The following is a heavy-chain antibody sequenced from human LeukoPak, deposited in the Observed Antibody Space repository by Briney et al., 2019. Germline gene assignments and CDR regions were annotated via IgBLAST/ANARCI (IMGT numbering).Heavy chain of an antibody. J-gene: IGHJ4*02. D-gene: IGHD6-6*01. V-gene: IGHV3-23*01. CDR1: GFTFSSFA. CDR3: ANWIGSSSRDY. CDR2: INSNGDEI. Sequence: GGSLRLSCAASGFTFSSFAMDWVRQAPGKGLEWVSGINSNGDEIYYADSVRGRFTISRDNSNNALYLQMDSLRAEDTAVYYCANWIGSSSRDYWGQGTLVTVSS.